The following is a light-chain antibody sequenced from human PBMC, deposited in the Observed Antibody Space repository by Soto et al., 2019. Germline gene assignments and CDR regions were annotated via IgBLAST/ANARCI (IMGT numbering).Light chain of an antibody. J-gene: IGKJ3*01. Sequence: DIQMTQSPSTLSASVGDRVTITCRASQSISSWLAWYQQKPGKAPKLLIYKASNLESGVPSRFSGSGSGTDFTLTISSLPPDDFATYYCQQYNSYPLTFGPGTKVDIK. V-gene: IGKV1-5*03. CDR2: KAS. CDR1: QSISSW. CDR3: QQYNSYPLT.